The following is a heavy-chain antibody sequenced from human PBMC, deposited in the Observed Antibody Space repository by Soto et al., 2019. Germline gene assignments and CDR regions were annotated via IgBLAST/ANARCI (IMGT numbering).Heavy chain of an antibody. CDR3: ARGGASVTTPFAY. D-gene: IGHD4-17*01. CDR1: GFAFSDPY. V-gene: IGHV3-11*01. J-gene: IGHJ4*02. Sequence: QVQLVESGGGLVKPGGSLRLSCAASGFAFSDPYMSWIRQAPGKGLEWISYISSSGSTIYYADSVKGRFTISRNNAKKSLYLQMDSLTAEDTAVYYCARGGASVTTPFAYWGQGTQVTVSS. CDR2: ISSSGSTI.